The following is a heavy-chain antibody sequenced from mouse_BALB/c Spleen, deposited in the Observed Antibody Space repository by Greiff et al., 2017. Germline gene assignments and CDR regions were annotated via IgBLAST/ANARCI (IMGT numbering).Heavy chain of an antibody. D-gene: IGHD2-3*01. CDR3: ARGEGYSYWYFDV. CDR2: IYPGNVNT. Sequence: QVQLQQSGPELVKPGASVRISCKASGYTFTSYYIHWVKQRPGQGLEWIGWIYPGNVNTKYNEKFKGKATLTADKSSSTAYMQLSSLTSEDSAVYFCARGEGYSYWYFDVWGAGTTVTVSS. CDR1: GYTFTSYY. V-gene: IGHV1S56*01. J-gene: IGHJ1*01.